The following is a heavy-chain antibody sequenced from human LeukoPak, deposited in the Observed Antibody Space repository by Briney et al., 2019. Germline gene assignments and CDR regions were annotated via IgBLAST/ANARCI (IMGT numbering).Heavy chain of an antibody. CDR2: INHSGST. D-gene: IGHD3-22*01. J-gene: IGHJ5*02. Sequence: SETLSLTCTVSGGSITSYYWSWIRQPPGKGLEWIGEINHSGSTNYNPSLKSRVTISVDTSKNQFSLKLSSVTAADTAVYYCARSHYYDSSGSHNNWFDPWGQGTLVTVSS. CDR3: ARSHYYDSSGSHNNWFDP. CDR1: GGSITSYY. V-gene: IGHV4-34*01.